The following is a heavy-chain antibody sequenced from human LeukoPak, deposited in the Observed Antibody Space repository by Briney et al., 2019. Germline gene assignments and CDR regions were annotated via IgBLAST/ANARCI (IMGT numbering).Heavy chain of an antibody. CDR1: GYTFTGYY. CDR2: INPNSGGT. J-gene: IGHJ5*02. Sequence: ASVKVSCKASGYTFTGYYMHWVRQAPGQGLEWMGWINPNSGGTNYAQKFQGRVTMTRDTSISTAYMELSRLRSDDTAVYYCXXXXXXXXWSDGNWFDPWGQGTLVTVSS. D-gene: IGHD3-3*01. CDR3: XXXXXXXXWSDGNWFDP. V-gene: IGHV1-2*02.